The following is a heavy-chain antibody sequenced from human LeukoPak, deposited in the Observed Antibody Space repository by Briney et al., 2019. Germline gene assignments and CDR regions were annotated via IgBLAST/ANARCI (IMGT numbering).Heavy chain of an antibody. CDR1: GFSVSSNY. D-gene: IGHD3-9*01. Sequence: GGSLRLSCAASGFSVSSNYMSWVRQAPGKGLEWVSVIYSGGSTYYADSVKGRFTISRDNSKNTLYLQMNSLRAEDTAVYYCARATTYDILTGYFDYWGQGTLVTVSS. J-gene: IGHJ4*02. CDR2: IYSGGST. V-gene: IGHV3-53*01. CDR3: ARATTYDILTGYFDY.